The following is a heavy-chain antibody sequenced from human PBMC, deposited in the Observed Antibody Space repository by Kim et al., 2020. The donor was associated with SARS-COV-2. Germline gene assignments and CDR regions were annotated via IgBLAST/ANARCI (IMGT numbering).Heavy chain of an antibody. CDR2: STK. V-gene: IGHV3-48*02. J-gene: IGHJ6*02. Sequence: STKYNADSVKGRFTTSRDNANNSLYLQMNGLRDEDTAVYYCARARQGDVWGQGTTVTVSS. CDR3: ARARQGDV.